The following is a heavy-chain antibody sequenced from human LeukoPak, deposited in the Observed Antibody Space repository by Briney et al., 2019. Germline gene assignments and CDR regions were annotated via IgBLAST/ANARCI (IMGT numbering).Heavy chain of an antibody. CDR1: GFTFSSYA. J-gene: IGHJ4*02. CDR3: ARDIAARPLLWFGELTH. D-gene: IGHD3-10*01. V-gene: IGHV3-30*04. CDR2: ISYDGSNK. Sequence: GGSLRLSCAASGFTFSSYAMHWVRQAPGKGLEWVAVISYDGSNKYYADSVKGRFTISRDNSKNTLYLQMNSLRAEDTAVYYCARDIAARPLLWFGELTHWGQGTLVTVSS.